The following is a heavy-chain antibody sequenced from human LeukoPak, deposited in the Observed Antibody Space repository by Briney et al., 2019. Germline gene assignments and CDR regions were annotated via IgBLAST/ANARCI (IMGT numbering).Heavy chain of an antibody. Sequence: GRSLRLSCAASGFTFSSYGMHWVRQAPGKGLEWVAVISYDGSNKYYADSVKGRFTISRDSSKNTLYLQMNSLRAEDTAVYYCAKEQSSSWDQSWFDPWGQGTLVTVSS. CDR2: ISYDGSNK. D-gene: IGHD6-13*01. CDR1: GFTFSSYG. CDR3: AKEQSSSWDQSWFDP. J-gene: IGHJ5*02. V-gene: IGHV3-30*18.